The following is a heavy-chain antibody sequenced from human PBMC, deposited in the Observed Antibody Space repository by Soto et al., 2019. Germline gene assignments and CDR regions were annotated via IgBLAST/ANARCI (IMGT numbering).Heavy chain of an antibody. CDR1: GGSINSGSYY. D-gene: IGHD3-22*01. J-gene: IGHJ4*02. CDR2: IYYSGST. V-gene: IGHV4-61*01. CDR3: ARDNDSSGYFFDY. Sequence: SETLSLTCAVSGGSINSGSYYWSWIRQPPGKGLEWIGYIYYSGSTNYNPSLKSRVTISVDTSKNQFSLKLSSVTAADTAVYCCARDNDSSGYFFDYWGQGTLVTVSS.